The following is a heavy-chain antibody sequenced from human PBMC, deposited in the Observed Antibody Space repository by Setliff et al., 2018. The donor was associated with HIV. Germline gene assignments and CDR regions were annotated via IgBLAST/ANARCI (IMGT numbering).Heavy chain of an antibody. J-gene: IGHJ4*02. V-gene: IGHV4-59*11. CDR1: GDFSNIQW. CDR2: IHHSGGT. CDR3: AKQPGGHSFFDH. D-gene: IGHD1-1*01. Sequence: PSETLSLTCTVSGDFSNIQWWTWMRQSPGLGLQWIGSIHHSGGTYYDPSLKNRVTLSVDTSNNQVSLTLTSVTAADTAAYYCAKQPGGHSFFDHWGQGILVTVSS.